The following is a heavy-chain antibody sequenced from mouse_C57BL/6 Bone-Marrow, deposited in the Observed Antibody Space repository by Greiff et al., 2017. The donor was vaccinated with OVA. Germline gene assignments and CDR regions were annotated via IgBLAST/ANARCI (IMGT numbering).Heavy chain of an antibody. CDR1: GYTFTSYG. J-gene: IGHJ2*01. V-gene: IGHV1-81*01. Sequence: QVQLQQPGAELARPGASVKLSCKASGYTFTSYGISWVKQRTGQGLEWIGEIYPRSGNTYYNEKFKGKATLTADKSSSTAYMELRSLTSEDSAVYFCARGSNPWYFDYWGQGTALTVSS. CDR2: IYPRSGNT. CDR3: ARGSNPWYFDY. D-gene: IGHD2-5*01.